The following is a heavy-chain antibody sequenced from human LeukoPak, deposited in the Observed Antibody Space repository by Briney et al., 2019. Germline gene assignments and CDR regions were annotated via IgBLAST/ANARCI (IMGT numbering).Heavy chain of an antibody. CDR3: ATEYYGAYNF. D-gene: IGHD4-17*01. CDR2: IKSKSDGGTT. V-gene: IGHV3-15*01. J-gene: IGHJ4*02. Sequence: GGSLRLSCSASGFTFNNAWMSWVRQALGKGLEWVGRIKSKSDGGTTDYAAPVKGRFTISRDDSKNTLYLQMNSLKTEDTAVYFCATEYYGAYNFWGQGTLVTVSS. CDR1: GFTFNNAW.